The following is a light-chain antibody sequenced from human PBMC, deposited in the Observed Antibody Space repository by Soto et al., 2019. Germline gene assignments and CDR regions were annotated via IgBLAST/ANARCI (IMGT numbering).Light chain of an antibody. Sequence: EIVMPQSPATLSVSPGERATLSCRASQSVSSNLAWYQQKPGQAPRLLIYDASNRATGIPARFSGSGSGTEFTLTISSLQSEDFAVYYCQQYSIWRTFGQGTKVDIK. V-gene: IGKV3D-15*01. CDR1: QSVSSN. CDR2: DAS. CDR3: QQYSIWRT. J-gene: IGKJ1*01.